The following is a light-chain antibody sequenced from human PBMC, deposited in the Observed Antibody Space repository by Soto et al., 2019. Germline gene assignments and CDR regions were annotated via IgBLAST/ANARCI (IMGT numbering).Light chain of an antibody. CDR3: QEYGSSRT. J-gene: IGKJ1*01. CDR1: QSVSRNY. Sequence: EIVLTQSPGTLALSPGERATLFCRASQSVSRNYLAWYQQKPGQAPRLLIYGASSRAAGIPDRFSGSGSGTDFTLTISRLEPEDFAVYYCQEYGSSRTFGRGTKVEI. V-gene: IGKV3-20*01. CDR2: GAS.